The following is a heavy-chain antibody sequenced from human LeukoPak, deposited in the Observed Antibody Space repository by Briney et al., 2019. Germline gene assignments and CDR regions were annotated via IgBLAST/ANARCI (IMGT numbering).Heavy chain of an antibody. Sequence: PGGSLRLSCTASGFTFGDDAMSWVRQAPGKGLEWVGFIRSKAYGGTTEYAASVKGRFTISRDDSKSIAYLQMNSLKTEDTAVYYCTRGIGYCSGGSCYYDYWGQGTLVTVSS. CDR3: TRGIGYCSGGSCYYDY. J-gene: IGHJ4*02. D-gene: IGHD2-15*01. CDR1: GFTFGDDA. V-gene: IGHV3-49*04. CDR2: IRSKAYGGTT.